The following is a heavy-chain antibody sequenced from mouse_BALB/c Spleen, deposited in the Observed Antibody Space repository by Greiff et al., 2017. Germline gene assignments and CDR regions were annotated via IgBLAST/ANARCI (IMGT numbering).Heavy chain of an antibody. CDR3: ARGYYRYDGGFDY. CDR1: GFNIKDTY. D-gene: IGHD2-14*01. CDR2: IDPANGNT. J-gene: IGHJ2*01. V-gene: IGHV14-3*02. Sequence: VQLQQSGAELVKPGASVKLSCTASGFNIKDTYMHWVKQRPEQGLEWIGRIDPANGNTKYDPKFPGKATITADTSSNTAYLQLSSLTSEDTAVYYCARGYYRYDGGFDYWGQGTTLTVSS.